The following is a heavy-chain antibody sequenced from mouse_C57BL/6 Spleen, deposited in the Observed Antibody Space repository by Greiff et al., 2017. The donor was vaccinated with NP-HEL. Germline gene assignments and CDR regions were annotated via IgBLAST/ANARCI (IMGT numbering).Heavy chain of an antibody. V-gene: IGHV5-17*01. J-gene: IGHJ4*01. CDR1: GFTFSDYG. CDR2: ISSGSSTI. Sequence: EVQVVESGGGLVKPGGSLKLSCAASGFTFSDYGMHWVRQAPEKGLEWVAYISSGSSTIYYADTVKGRFTISRDNAKNTLFLQMTSLRSEDTAMYYCARTEYYYAMDYWGQGTSVTVSS. CDR3: ARTEYYYAMDY.